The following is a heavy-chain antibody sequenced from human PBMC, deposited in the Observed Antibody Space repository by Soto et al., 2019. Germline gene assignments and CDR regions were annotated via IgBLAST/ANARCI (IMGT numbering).Heavy chain of an antibody. J-gene: IGHJ3*02. D-gene: IGHD2-15*01. CDR1: GGSFSGYY. V-gene: IGHV4-34*01. CDR3: AREDGYCSGGSCYSGFAFDI. CDR2: INHSGST. Sequence: QVQLQQWGAGLLKPSETLSLTCAVYGGSFSGYYWSWIRQPPGKGLEWIGEINHSGSTNYNPSLKSRDTISVDTSKNQYSLKLSSVTAADTAVYYCAREDGYCSGGSCYSGFAFDIWGQGTMVTVSS.